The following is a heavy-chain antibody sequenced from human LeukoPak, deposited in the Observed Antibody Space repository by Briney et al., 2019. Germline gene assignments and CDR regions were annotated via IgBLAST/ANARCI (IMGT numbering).Heavy chain of an antibody. Sequence: ASVKVSCKASGYTFTAYHMHWVRQTPGQGLEWMGWINPNSGDTNYAQKFQGRVTMTRDTSISTAYMELSRLRFDDTAVYYCARMMYARRYYMDVWGKGTTVTVSS. CDR2: INPNSGDT. CDR1: GYTFTAYH. D-gene: IGHD2-8*01. V-gene: IGHV1-2*02. J-gene: IGHJ6*03. CDR3: ARMMYARRYYMDV.